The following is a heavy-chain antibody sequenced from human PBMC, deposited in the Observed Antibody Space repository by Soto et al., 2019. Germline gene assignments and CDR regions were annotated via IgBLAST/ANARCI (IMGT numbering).Heavy chain of an antibody. V-gene: IGHV4-59*01. J-gene: IGHJ4*02. D-gene: IGHD2-21*01. CDR1: GDSISSYY. CDR2: IYYIGSTT. Sequence: SETLSLTCTVSGDSISSYYWSWIRQPPGKGLEWIAYIYYIGSTTNYNPSLKSRVTISVDTSKNQFSLKLSSVTAADTAVYYCARRFTGKWGEKFDYWGQGNLVTVSS. CDR3: ARRFTGKWGEKFDY.